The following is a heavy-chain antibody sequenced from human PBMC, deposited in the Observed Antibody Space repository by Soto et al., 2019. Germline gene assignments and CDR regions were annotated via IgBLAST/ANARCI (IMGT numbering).Heavy chain of an antibody. CDR1: GGSVGVYY. CDR2: IYASGSP. CDR3: ARGVGSSPPQY. D-gene: IGHD1-26*01. J-gene: IGHJ4*02. Sequence: SETLSLTCTIPGGSVGVYYWSWIRQSTGQGLEWIGYIYASGSPYYNPSLRSRVTISADTSKNQISLKLTSPTAADTAVYYCARGVGSSPPQYWGRGTLVTVSS. V-gene: IGHV4-59*02.